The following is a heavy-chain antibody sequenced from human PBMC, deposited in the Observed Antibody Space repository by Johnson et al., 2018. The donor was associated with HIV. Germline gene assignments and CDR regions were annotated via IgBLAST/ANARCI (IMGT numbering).Heavy chain of an antibody. CDR1: GFIFDDYG. CDR3: AKDMNSGYDLWGLGFDI. J-gene: IGHJ3*02. V-gene: IGHV3-9*01. Sequence: VQLVESGGDLVQPGRSLRLSCAASGFIFDDYGMHWVRQTPGKGLEWVSGISWNSGSIHYADSVKGRFTISRDNAKNSMYLQMNSLRAEDTALYYCAKDMNSGYDLWGLGFDIWGQGTMVTVSS. CDR2: ISWNSGSI. D-gene: IGHD5-12*01.